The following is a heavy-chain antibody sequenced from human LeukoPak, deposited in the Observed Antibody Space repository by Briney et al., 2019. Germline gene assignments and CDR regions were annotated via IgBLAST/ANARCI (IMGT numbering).Heavy chain of an antibody. V-gene: IGHV4-59*01. Sequence: PSETLSLTCTVSGGSISSYYWSWIRQPPGKGLEWIGYIYYSGSTNYNPSLKSRVTISVDTSKNQFSLKLSSVTAADTAVYYCARTSGAHYYYYSMDVWGQGTTVTVSS. D-gene: IGHD4-17*01. CDR3: ARTSGAHYYYYSMDV. CDR2: IYYSGST. J-gene: IGHJ6*02. CDR1: GGSISSYY.